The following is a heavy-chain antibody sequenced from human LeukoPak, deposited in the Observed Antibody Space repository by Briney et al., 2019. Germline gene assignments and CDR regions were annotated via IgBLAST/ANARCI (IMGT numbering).Heavy chain of an antibody. CDR2: IWYDGGNK. CDR1: GFTFSSYG. D-gene: IGHD1-26*01. V-gene: IGHV3-33*01. CDR3: ARDWYSGSYKTGVFDY. J-gene: IGHJ4*02. Sequence: GGSLRLSCAASGFTFSSYGMHWVRQAPGKGLEWVAGIWYDGGNKYYADSVKGRFTISRDNSKNTLYLQMNSLRAEDTAVYYCARDWYSGSYKTGVFDYWGQGTLVTVSS.